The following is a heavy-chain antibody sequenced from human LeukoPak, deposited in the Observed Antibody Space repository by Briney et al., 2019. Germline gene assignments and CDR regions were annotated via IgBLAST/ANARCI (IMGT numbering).Heavy chain of an antibody. CDR2: IIPIFGTA. CDR3: ARSSRYYDSSGLQAYYFDY. CDR1: GGTFSSYA. V-gene: IGHV1-69*13. J-gene: IGHJ4*02. Sequence: ASVKVSCKASGGTFSSYAISWVRQAPGQGLGWMGGIIPIFGTANYAQKFQGRVTITADESSSTAYMELSSLRSEDTAVYYCARSSRYYDSSGLQAYYFDYWGQGTLVTVSS. D-gene: IGHD3-22*01.